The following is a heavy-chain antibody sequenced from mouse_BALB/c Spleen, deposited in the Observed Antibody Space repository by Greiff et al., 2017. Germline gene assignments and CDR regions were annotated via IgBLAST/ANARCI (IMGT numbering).Heavy chain of an antibody. D-gene: IGHD2-3*01. CDR2: INPSTGYT. J-gene: IGHJ3*01. Sequence: VQLQQSGAELAKPGASVKMSCKASGYTFTSYWMHWVKQRPGQGLEWIGYINPSTGYTEYNQKFKDKATLTADKSSSTAYMQLSSLTSEDSAVYYCARGGGYYVAWFAYWGQGTLVTVSA. CDR3: ARGGGYYVAWFAY. CDR1: GYTFTSYW. V-gene: IGHV1-7*01.